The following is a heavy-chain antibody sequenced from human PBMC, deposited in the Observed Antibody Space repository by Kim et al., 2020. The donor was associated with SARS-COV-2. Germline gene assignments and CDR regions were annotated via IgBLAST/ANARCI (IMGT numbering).Heavy chain of an antibody. CDR2: ISYDGSNK. V-gene: IGHV3-33*05. Sequence: GGSLRLSCAASGFTFSSYGMHWVRQAPGKGLEWVSVISYDGSNKYYADSVKGRFTISRDNSKNTLYLQMNSLRAEDTAVYYCARDPNPIYSSGSLDYWGQGTLVTVSS. CDR3: ARDPNPIYSSGSLDY. CDR1: GFTFSSYG. D-gene: IGHD6-19*01. J-gene: IGHJ4*02.